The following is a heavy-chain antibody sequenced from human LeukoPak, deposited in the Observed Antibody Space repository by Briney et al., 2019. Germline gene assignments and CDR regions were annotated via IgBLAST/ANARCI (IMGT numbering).Heavy chain of an antibody. V-gene: IGHV3-23*01. CDR1: GFTFSSYA. CDR2: ISESGDKT. Sequence: PGGSLRLSCAASGFTFSSYAMHWVRQAPGKGLEWVSSISESGDKTDYADSVRGRFTISRDNSQNTLYLQMNSLRVEDTALYYCAKQWVDCWGQGTLVTVSS. D-gene: IGHD1-26*01. CDR3: AKQWVDC. J-gene: IGHJ4*02.